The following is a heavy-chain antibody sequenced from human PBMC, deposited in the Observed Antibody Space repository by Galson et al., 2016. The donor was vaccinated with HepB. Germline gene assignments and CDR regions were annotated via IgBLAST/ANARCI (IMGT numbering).Heavy chain of an antibody. V-gene: IGHV1-46*01. CDR1: GYTFTSYY. J-gene: IGHJ3*02. CDR2: INPSGGST. Sequence: SVKVSCKASGYTFTSYYMHWVRQAPGQGLEWMGIINPSGGSTYYAQKFQGRVTLTRDTSTSTVYMDLSSLGSEDTAMYYCARDCSSTSCFPPDIAFDIWGQGTMVTVSS. D-gene: IGHD2-2*01. CDR3: ARDCSSTSCFPPDIAFDI.